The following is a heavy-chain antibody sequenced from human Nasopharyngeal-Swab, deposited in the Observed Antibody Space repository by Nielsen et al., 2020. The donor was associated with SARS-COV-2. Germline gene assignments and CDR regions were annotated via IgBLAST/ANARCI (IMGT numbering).Heavy chain of an antibody. CDR2: ISSSSSTI. D-gene: IGHD3-3*01. CDR3: ARDITVDDFWSTYVPGGGY. CDR1: GFTFSSYS. Sequence: GESLKISCAASGFTFSSYSMNWVRQAPGKGLEWVSYISSSSSTIYYADSVKGRFTISRDNAKNSLYLQMNSLRAEDTAVYYCARDITVDDFWSTYVPGGGYWGQGTLVTVSS. J-gene: IGHJ4*02. V-gene: IGHV3-48*04.